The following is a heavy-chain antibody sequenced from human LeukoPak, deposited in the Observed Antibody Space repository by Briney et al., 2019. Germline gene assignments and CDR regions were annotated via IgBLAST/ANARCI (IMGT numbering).Heavy chain of an antibody. D-gene: IGHD6-13*01. CDR3: ARDYCSSWFNDWFDH. CDR2: IYTSGST. J-gene: IGHJ5*02. CDR1: GGSISSYY. Sequence: SETLSLTCTVSGGSISSYYWSWIRQPAGKGLEWIGRIYTSGSTNYNPSLKSRVTMSVDTSKNQFSLKLSSVTAADTAVYYCARDYCSSWFNDWFDHWGQGTLVTVSS. V-gene: IGHV4-4*07.